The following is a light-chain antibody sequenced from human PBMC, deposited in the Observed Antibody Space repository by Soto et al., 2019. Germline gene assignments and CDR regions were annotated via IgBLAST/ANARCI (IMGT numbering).Light chain of an antibody. V-gene: IGLV1-44*01. CDR1: SSNIGAGFD. Sequence: QSVLTQPPSVSGAPGQRVTISCSGNSSNIGAGFDVHWYQQLPGAAPKLLIYSINQRPSGVPDRFSGSKSGTSASLAISGLQSEDEAAYYCAAWDDSLNGWVFGGGTKLTVL. CDR2: SIN. J-gene: IGLJ3*02. CDR3: AAWDDSLNGWV.